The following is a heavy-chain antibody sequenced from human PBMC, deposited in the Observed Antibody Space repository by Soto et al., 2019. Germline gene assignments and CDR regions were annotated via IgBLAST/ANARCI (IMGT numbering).Heavy chain of an antibody. CDR1: GGGNLRDYR. Sequence: QVQLEQSGAEVKEPGSSVKVSCKASGGGNLRDYRTTWVRRAPGQGLEWMGGIIPKLGSANYAQKFQGRVTITADESTNSVYMELRSLRSDDTAVYYCARGGEGYNFGGVYWVQGTPVTVSS. CDR2: IIPKLGSA. CDR3: ARGGEGYNFGGVY. V-gene: IGHV1-69*01. J-gene: IGHJ4*02. D-gene: IGHD5-12*01.